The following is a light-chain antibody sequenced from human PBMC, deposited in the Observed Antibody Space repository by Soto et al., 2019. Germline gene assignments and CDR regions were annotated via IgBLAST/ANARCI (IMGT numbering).Light chain of an antibody. J-gene: IGKJ4*01. V-gene: IGKV1-39*01. CDR2: STS. Sequence: DIQMTQSPSSLSASVGDSVTIACRAGQNINTFLNWYQQKPGKAPQLLIYSTSTLESGVPTRFSGSGFGTDFSLTISGLQPEDFAIYYSQQSYNIPVTFDGGTKVEIK. CDR1: QNINTF. CDR3: QQSYNIPVT.